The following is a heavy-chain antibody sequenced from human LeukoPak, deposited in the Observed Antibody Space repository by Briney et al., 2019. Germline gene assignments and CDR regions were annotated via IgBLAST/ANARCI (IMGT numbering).Heavy chain of an antibody. CDR2: INSDGRST. CDR1: GFTFSNYA. V-gene: IGHV3-74*01. D-gene: IGHD6-19*01. Sequence: GGSLRLSCAASGFTFSNYAMSWVRQAPGKGLVWVSRINSDGRSTNYADSVKGRFTISRDNAKNTLYLQMNSLRAEDTAVYYCARDPDSSGWSSIEYWGQGTLVTVSS. CDR3: ARDPDSSGWSSIEY. J-gene: IGHJ4*02.